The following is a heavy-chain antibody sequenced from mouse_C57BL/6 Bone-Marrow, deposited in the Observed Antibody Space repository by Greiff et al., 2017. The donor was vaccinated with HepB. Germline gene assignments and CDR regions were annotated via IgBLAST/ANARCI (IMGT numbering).Heavy chain of an antibody. Sequence: EVQRVESGGGLVQPGESLKLSCESNEYEFPSHDMSWVRKTPEKRLELVAAINSDGGSTYYPDTMERRFIISRDNTKKTLYLQMSSLRSEDTALYYCVSGYYGSSWFAYWGQGTLVTVSA. CDR2: INSDGGST. CDR3: VSGYYGSSWFAY. J-gene: IGHJ3*01. D-gene: IGHD1-1*01. CDR1: EYEFPSHD. V-gene: IGHV5-2*01.